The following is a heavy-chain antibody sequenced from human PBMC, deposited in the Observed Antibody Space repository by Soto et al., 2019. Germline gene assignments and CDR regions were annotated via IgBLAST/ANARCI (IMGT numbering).Heavy chain of an antibody. V-gene: IGHV3-23*01. CDR2: ISGNGESI. Sequence: PGGSLRLSCAASGFTFSNYAMSWVRQAPGKGLEWVSGISGNGESIYYADPADSVKGRFTISRDNSENTVYLQMNSLRADDTAVYYCAKVIGDTIMLTLDYWGQGSPVTVSS. D-gene: IGHD5-18*01. J-gene: IGHJ4*02. CDR3: AKVIGDTIMLTLDY. CDR1: GFTFSNYA.